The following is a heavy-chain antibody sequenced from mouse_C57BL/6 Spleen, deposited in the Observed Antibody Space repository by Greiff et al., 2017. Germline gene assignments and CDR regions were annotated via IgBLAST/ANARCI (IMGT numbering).Heavy chain of an antibody. CDR2: IYPGDGDT. CDR1: GYAFSSYW. D-gene: IGHD2-5*01. CDR3: ARWRYSNPFDV. V-gene: IGHV1-80*01. J-gene: IGHJ1*03. Sequence: QVQLQQSGAELVKPGASVKISCKASGYAFSSYWMNWVKQRPGKGLEWIGQIYPGDGDTNYNGKFKGKATLTADKSSSTAYMQLSNLTSDDSAVYFCARWRYSNPFDVWGTGTTVTVSS.